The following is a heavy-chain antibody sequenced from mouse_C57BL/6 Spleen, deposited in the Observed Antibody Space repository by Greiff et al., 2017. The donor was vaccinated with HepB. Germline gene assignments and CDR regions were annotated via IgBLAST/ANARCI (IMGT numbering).Heavy chain of an antibody. Sequence: DVKLVESGGGLVKPGGSLKLSCAASGFTFSSYAMSWVRQTPEKRLEWVATISDGGSYTYYPDNVKGRFTISRDNAKNNLYLQMSHLKSEDTAMYYCARDDTTDYAMDYWGQGTSVTVSS. D-gene: IGHD1-1*01. CDR1: GFTFSSYA. J-gene: IGHJ4*01. CDR2: ISDGGSYT. V-gene: IGHV5-4*01. CDR3: ARDDTTDYAMDY.